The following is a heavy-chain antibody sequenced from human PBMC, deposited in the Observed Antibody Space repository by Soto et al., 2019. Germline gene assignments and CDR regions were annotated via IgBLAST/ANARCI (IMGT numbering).Heavy chain of an antibody. J-gene: IGHJ6*02. CDR2: INPNSGGT. V-gene: IGHV1-2*04. Sequence: ASVKVSCKASGYTFTGYYMHWVRQAPGQGLEWMGWINPNSGGTNYAQKFQGWVTMTRDTSISTAYMELSRLRSDDTAVYYCARVSVSGSGYMDVWGQGTTVTVSS. CDR3: ARVSVSGSGYMDV. CDR1: GYTFTGYY. D-gene: IGHD3-10*01.